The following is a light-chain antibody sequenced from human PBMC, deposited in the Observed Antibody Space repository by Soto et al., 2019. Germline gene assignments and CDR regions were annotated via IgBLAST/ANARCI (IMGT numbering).Light chain of an antibody. CDR1: QSVSSN. CDR3: QQYNNWPPWT. CDR2: GAS. J-gene: IGKJ1*01. V-gene: IGKV3D-15*01. Sequence: EIVMTQSPATLSVSPGERATLSCRASQSVSSNLAWYQQKPGQSPRLLIYGASTSATGIPARFRGSGSGTEFPLTLSSLQSEDFAVYYCQQYNNWPPWTFGQGTKVQIK.